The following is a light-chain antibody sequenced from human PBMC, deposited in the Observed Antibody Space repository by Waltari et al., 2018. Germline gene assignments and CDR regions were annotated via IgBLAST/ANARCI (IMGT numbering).Light chain of an antibody. Sequence: AIRMTQSPSSISASTGDTVTISCRASPGIRTYLAWYQQKPGTAPKLLMYATSTLQTGVPSRFSGGGSGTDFTLTISRLQSDDFAIYYCQQYYDYPGTFGQGTKVEVK. CDR1: PGIRTY. CDR2: ATS. J-gene: IGKJ1*01. CDR3: QQYYDYPGT. V-gene: IGKV1-8*01.